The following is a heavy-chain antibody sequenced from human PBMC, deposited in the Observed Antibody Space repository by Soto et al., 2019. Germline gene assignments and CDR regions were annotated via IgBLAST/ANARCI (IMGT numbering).Heavy chain of an antibody. D-gene: IGHD3-10*01. CDR1: GGSVSSGSYY. J-gene: IGHJ4*02. Sequence: SETLSLTCTVSGGSVSSGSYYWGWIRQPPGKGLEGIGYIYYSGGPNSNPSLKSRVTISVDTSKNQFSLKLSSVTAADTAVYYCARGTDYYGSGSYYPDYWGQGTLVTVSS. CDR3: ARGTDYYGSGSYYPDY. V-gene: IGHV4-61*01. CDR2: IYYSGGP.